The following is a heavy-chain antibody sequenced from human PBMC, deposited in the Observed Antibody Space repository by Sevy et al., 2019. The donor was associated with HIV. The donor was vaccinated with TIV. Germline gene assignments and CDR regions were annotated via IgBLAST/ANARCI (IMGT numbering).Heavy chain of an antibody. Sequence: GGSLRLSCAASGFTFSSYEMNWVRQAPGKGLEWVSYISSSGSTIYYADSVKGQFTISRDNAKNSLYLQMNSLRAEDTAVYYCARDERYCSSTSCQNYYYGMDVWGQGTTVTVSS. CDR2: ISSSGSTI. CDR3: ARDERYCSSTSCQNYYYGMDV. CDR1: GFTFSSYE. D-gene: IGHD2-2*01. V-gene: IGHV3-48*03. J-gene: IGHJ6*02.